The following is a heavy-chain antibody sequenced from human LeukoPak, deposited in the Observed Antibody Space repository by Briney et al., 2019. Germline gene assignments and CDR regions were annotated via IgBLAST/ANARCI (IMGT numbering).Heavy chain of an antibody. CDR3: ARDPAGAGIYYDY. V-gene: IGHV3-48*01. D-gene: IGHD6-19*01. Sequence: PGGSLRLSCAASGFTFSTYSMNWVRQAPGKGLEGVSYISSGSSTIYYADSVKGRFTISRDNAKNSLYLQMNSLRAEDTAAYYCARDPAGAGIYYDYWGQGTLVTVSS. J-gene: IGHJ4*02. CDR2: ISSGSSTI. CDR1: GFTFSTYS.